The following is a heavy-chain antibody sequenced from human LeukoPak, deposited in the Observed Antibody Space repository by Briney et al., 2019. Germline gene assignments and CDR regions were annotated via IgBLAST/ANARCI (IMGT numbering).Heavy chain of an antibody. Sequence: ASVNVSCKASGYTFTSYGISWVRQAPGQGLEWMGWISAYNGNTNYAQKLQGRVTMTTDTSTSTAYMELRSLRSDDTAVYYCASPSRYGSGSYAAFDIWGQGTMVTVSS. J-gene: IGHJ3*02. V-gene: IGHV1-18*01. CDR2: ISAYNGNT. D-gene: IGHD3-10*01. CDR3: ASPSRYGSGSYAAFDI. CDR1: GYTFTSYG.